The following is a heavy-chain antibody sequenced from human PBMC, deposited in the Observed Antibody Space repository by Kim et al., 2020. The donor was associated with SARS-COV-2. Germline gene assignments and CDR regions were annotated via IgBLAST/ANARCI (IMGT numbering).Heavy chain of an antibody. V-gene: IGHV5-51*01. CDR3: ARQRDYYGSGSYYPYYYYYMDV. Sequence: GESLKISCKGSGYSFTSYWIGWVRQMPGKGLEWMGIIYPGDSDTRYSPSFQGQVTISADKSISTAYLQWSSLKASDTAMYYCARQRDYYGSGSYYPYYYYYMDVWGKGTTVTVSS. CDR2: IYPGDSDT. D-gene: IGHD3-10*01. CDR1: GYSFTSYW. J-gene: IGHJ6*03.